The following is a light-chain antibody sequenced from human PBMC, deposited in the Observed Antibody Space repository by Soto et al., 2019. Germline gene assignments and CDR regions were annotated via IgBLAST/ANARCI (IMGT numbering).Light chain of an antibody. CDR2: DVS. V-gene: IGLV2-14*01. CDR1: SSDVGGYTY. Sequence: QSALTQPASVCGSPGQANTISCAGTSSDVGGYTYVSWYQQHPGKAPKLMIYDVSNRPSGVSNRFSGSKSGNTASLTISGLQAEDEADYYCTSYTSSSTPYVFGGGTKVTVL. J-gene: IGLJ1*01. CDR3: TSYTSSSTPYV.